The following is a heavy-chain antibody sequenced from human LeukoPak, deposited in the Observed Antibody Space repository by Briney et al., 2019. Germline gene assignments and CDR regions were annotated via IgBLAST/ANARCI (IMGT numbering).Heavy chain of an antibody. CDR1: GYNFTNYG. D-gene: IGHD4-17*01. CDR3: ARAPSFGDYGGDY. CDR2: ISAYSGDT. J-gene: IGHJ4*02. V-gene: IGHV1-18*01. Sequence: ASVKVSCKASGYNFTNYGISRVRQAPGQGFEWVGWISAYSGDTNYAQKLQGRLTMTTDTSPGTAYLELRSLTSADTAVYYCARAPSFGDYGGDYWGQGTLVTVSS.